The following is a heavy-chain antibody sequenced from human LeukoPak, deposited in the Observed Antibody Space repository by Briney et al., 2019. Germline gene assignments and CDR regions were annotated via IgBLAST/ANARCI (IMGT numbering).Heavy chain of an antibody. V-gene: IGHV3-15*01. CDR1: GFTFSNAW. J-gene: IGHJ4*02. CDR2: IKSKTDGGTT. Sequence: GGSLRLSCAASGFTFSNAWMSWVRPAPGKGLEWVGRIKSKTDGGTTDYAAPVKGRFTISRDDSKNTLYLQMNSLKTEDTAVYYCTTGVMITFGGVIVFDYWGQGTLVTVSS. D-gene: IGHD3-16*02. CDR3: TTGVMITFGGVIVFDY.